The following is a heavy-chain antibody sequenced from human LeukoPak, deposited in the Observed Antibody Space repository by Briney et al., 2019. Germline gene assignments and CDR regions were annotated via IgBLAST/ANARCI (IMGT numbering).Heavy chain of an antibody. CDR2: ISGSGGRT. CDR1: GFTFSNYG. CDR3: ARGGPAAGRFDY. J-gene: IGHJ4*02. Sequence: GGSLRLSCAVSGFTFSNYGMSWVRQAPGKGLEWVSTISGSGGRTYYADSVKGRFTISRDNSKNTLYLQMNSLRAEDTAVYYCARGGPAAGRFDYWGQGTLVTVSS. V-gene: IGHV3-23*01. D-gene: IGHD6-13*01.